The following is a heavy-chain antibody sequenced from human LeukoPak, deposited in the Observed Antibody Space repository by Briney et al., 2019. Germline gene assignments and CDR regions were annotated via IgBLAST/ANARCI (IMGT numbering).Heavy chain of an antibody. CDR3: ARAGDSSVVVPAAIGIPPFDY. D-gene: IGHD2-2*01. CDR2: IIPIFGTA. V-gene: IGHV1-69*01. J-gene: IGHJ4*02. CDR1: GGTFSSYA. Sequence: SVKVSCKASGGTFSSYAISWVRQAPGQGLEWMGGIIPIFGTANYAQKFQGRVTITADESTSTAYMELSSLRSEDTAVYYCARAGDSSVVVPAAIGIPPFDYWGQGTPVTVSS.